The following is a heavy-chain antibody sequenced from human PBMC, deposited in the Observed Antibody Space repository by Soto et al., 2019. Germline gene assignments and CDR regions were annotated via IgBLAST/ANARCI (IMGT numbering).Heavy chain of an antibody. CDR1: GDSVTSHY. D-gene: IGHD1-7*01. V-gene: IGHV4-59*02. Sequence: SETLSLTCSFSGDSVTSHYLTWIRQSPEKGLEWIGYMHYTGFTHYNPSLKSRLTISVDRSKNQFSLQLSSVTAADTAVYYCARRGTGTTYYGMDVWGQGTTVTVSS. CDR2: MHYTGFT. J-gene: IGHJ6*02. CDR3: ARRGTGTTYYGMDV.